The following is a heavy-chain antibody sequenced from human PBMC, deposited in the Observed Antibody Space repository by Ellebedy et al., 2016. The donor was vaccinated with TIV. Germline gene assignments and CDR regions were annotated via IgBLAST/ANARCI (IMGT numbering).Heavy chain of an antibody. CDR2: IKTEREDGTT. CDR3: ATDDINGSGNLDY. Sequence: GESLKISXVGSGFAFSKGWMSWVRQASGKGLQWVGRIKTEREDGTTEYAAPVRGRFTISRDDSKNTVYLQMNSLRTEDTAVYYCATDDINGSGNLDYWGQGIQVTVSS. CDR1: GFAFSKGW. J-gene: IGHJ4*02. V-gene: IGHV3-15*01. D-gene: IGHD2-15*01.